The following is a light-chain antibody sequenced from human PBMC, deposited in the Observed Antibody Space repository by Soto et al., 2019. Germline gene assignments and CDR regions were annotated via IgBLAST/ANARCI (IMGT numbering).Light chain of an antibody. CDR1: QSVSSY. CDR3: QQRSNWPWT. Sequence: EIVLTHSPATLSLSPGERATLSCRASQSVSSYLAWYQQKPGQAPRLLIYDASNRATGIPARFSGSGSGTDFTLTISSLEPEDFAVYYCQQRSNWPWTFGQGTRWIS. J-gene: IGKJ1*01. V-gene: IGKV3-11*01. CDR2: DAS.